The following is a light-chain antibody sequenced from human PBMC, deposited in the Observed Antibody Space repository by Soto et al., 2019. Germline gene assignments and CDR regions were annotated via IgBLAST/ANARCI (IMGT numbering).Light chain of an antibody. V-gene: IGKV1-5*03. CDR1: QSINSW. Sequence: DIQMTQSPSTLSASVGDRVTITCRASQSINSWLAWYQQKPGKAPILLIYKASSLESGVPSRFSGSGSGTEFTLTISSLQPDDVATYYCQQYNSYSTFGQGTKVEIK. CDR2: KAS. CDR3: QQYNSYST. J-gene: IGKJ1*01.